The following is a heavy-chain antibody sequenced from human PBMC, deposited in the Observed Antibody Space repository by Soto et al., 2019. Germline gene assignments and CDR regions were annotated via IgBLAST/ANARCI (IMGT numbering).Heavy chain of an antibody. V-gene: IGHV4-34*01. CDR3: ARFNDWSVSYYFDY. Sequence: SETLSLTCAVYGGSFSGYYWSWIRQPPGKGLEWIGEINHSGSTNYNPSLKSRVTISVDTSKNQFSLKLSSVTAADTAVYYCARFNDWSVSYYFDYCGQGTRVTVSS. CDR2: INHSGST. J-gene: IGHJ4*02. D-gene: IGHD3-10*01. CDR1: GGSFSGYY.